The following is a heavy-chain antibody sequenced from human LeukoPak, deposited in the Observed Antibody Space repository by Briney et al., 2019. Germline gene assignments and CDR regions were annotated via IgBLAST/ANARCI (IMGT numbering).Heavy chain of an antibody. CDR3: ARESETSGWYDY. CDR2: ISGDGGST. V-gene: IGHV3-43*02. CDR1: GFIFGNYA. J-gene: IGHJ4*02. Sequence: PGGSLRLSCAAPGFIFGNYAIHWVRQAPGKGLEWVSLISGDGGSTFYADPVKGRFTISRDNSKNSLSLQMSSLRSEDTALYYCARESETSGWYDYWGQGTLVTVSS. D-gene: IGHD6-19*01.